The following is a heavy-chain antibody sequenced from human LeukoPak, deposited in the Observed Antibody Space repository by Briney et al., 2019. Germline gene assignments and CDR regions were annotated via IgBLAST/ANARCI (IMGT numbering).Heavy chain of an antibody. CDR3: TTGYYYDSSGYNY. CDR1: GFTFGDYA. CDR2: IKSKTDGGTT. V-gene: IGHV3-15*01. D-gene: IGHD3-22*01. J-gene: IGHJ4*02. Sequence: PGGSLRLSCTASGFTFGDYAMSWVRQAPGKGLEWVGRIKSKTDGGTTDYAAPVKGRFTISRDDSKNTLYLQMNSLKTEDTAVYYCTTGYYYDSSGYNYWGQGTLVTVSS.